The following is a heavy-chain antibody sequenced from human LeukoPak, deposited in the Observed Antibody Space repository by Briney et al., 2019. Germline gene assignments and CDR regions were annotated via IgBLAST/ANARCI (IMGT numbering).Heavy chain of an antibody. D-gene: IGHD3-10*01. CDR3: ARDSGTTGEVKFDP. Sequence: SETLSLTCTVSGVSISRYYWSWIRQPAGKGLEWIGRIYSSGSTTYSPSPKSRVTMSIDTSKNQFSLKLSFVTAADTAVYYCARDSGTTGEVKFDPWGQGTLVTVSS. V-gene: IGHV4-4*07. CDR2: IYSSGST. J-gene: IGHJ5*02. CDR1: GVSISRYY.